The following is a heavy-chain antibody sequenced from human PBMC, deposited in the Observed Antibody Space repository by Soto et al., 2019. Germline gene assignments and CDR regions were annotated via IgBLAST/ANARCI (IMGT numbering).Heavy chain of an antibody. CDR3: VTSLNYDFWRDGGRHYYFDY. Sequence: PSETLSLTCAVSGGSISSSSYWWNWVRQPPGKGLEWIGKIYHSGSTNYNPSLKNRVTISVDKSNNQFSLRLSSVTAADTAVYFCVTSLNYDFWRDGGRHYYFDYWGQGTLVTVSS. CDR1: GGSISSSSYW. V-gene: IGHV4-4*02. D-gene: IGHD3-3*01. CDR2: IYHSGST. J-gene: IGHJ4*02.